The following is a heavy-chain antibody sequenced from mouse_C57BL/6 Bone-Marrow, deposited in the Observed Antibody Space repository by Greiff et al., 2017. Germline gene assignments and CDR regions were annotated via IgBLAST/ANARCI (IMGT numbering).Heavy chain of an antibody. J-gene: IGHJ4*01. Sequence: EVQLQQSGPELVKPGASVKISCKASGYTFTDYYMNWVKQSHGKSLEWIGDINPNNGGTSYNQKFKGKATFTVDKSSSTAYMALRSLTSEDSAVYYCARRRSTMVTTGAMDYLGQGTSVTVSS. CDR2: INPNNGGT. V-gene: IGHV1-26*01. D-gene: IGHD2-2*01. CDR1: GYTFTDYY. CDR3: ARRRSTMVTTGAMDY.